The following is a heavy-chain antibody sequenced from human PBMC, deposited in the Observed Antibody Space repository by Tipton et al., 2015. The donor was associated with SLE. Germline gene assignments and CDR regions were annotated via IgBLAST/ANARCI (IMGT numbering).Heavy chain of an antibody. CDR3: ARVYGSSYSHFDH. CDR1: GVSIRTPTYY. Sequence: TLSLTCTVSGVSIRTPTYYWGWIRQPPGKGLEWIGTISHSGNTYSHTSLESRVTISVDTSKNQFSLKLTSVTAADTAVYYCARVYGSSYSHFDHWGQGTLVTVSS. J-gene: IGHJ4*02. V-gene: IGHV4-39*07. D-gene: IGHD3-22*01. CDR2: ISHSGNT.